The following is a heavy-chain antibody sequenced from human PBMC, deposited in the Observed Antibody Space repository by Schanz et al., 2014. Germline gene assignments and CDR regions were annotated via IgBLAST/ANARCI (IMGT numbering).Heavy chain of an antibody. CDR2: ISSGGGST. CDR3: ARVPEPGWFDP. CDR1: GFSFTTYA. Sequence: EVHLVESGGGLVQPGGSLRLSCASSGFSFTTYAMSWVRQAPGKGLEWVSSISSGGGSTYYADSVKGRFTISRDNSKNTLYLQMKSLRAEDTAVYYCARVPEPGWFDPWGQGTLVTVSS. D-gene: IGHD1-26*01. V-gene: IGHV3-23*04. J-gene: IGHJ5*02.